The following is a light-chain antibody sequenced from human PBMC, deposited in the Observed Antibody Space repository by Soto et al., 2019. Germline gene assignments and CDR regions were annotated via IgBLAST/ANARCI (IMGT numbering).Light chain of an antibody. Sequence: EVVMTQSPATLSVSPGESATLSCRASQSISSSKLAWYQQNPGQAPRLLLYGVSNRATGVPARFSGSGSGTEFTLTISSLQSEDFAVYYCKQYDFWPRTFGQGTKVDIK. CDR3: KQYDFWPRT. CDR1: QSISSSK. V-gene: IGKV3-15*01. CDR2: GVS. J-gene: IGKJ1*01.